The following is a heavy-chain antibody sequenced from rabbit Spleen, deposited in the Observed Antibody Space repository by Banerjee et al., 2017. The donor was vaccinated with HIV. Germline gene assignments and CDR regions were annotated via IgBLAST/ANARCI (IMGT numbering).Heavy chain of an antibody. J-gene: IGHJ6*01. CDR1: GFSFSDRDV. D-gene: IGHD8-1*01. Sequence: QEKVEESGGGLVKPEGSLTLTCKASGFSFSDRDVMCWVRQAPGKGPEWIACIYAGSGSAYYATWAKGRFTISKTSSTTVTLQMTSLTAADTATYFCARDSGTSFSTYGMDLWGPGTLVTVS. CDR3: ARDSGTSFSTYGMDL. CDR2: IYAGSGSA. V-gene: IGHV1S45*01.